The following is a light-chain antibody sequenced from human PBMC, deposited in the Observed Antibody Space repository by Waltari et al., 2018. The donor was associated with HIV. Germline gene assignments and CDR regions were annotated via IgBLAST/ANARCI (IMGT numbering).Light chain of an antibody. J-gene: IGLJ2*01. CDR1: SGRLASNY. Sequence: NFMLTQPHSASVSPGPTVIISCPRNSGRLASNYVQRSQQRPGRPPATVIYENTQRPSGVPDRFSGSIDSSSNSASLTFTGLRTENESDYYCQSYFSSNDVIFGGGTKLTVL. CDR2: ENT. V-gene: IGLV6-57*04. CDR3: QSYFSSNDVI.